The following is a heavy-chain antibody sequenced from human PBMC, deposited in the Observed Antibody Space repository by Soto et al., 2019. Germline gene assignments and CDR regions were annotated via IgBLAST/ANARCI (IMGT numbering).Heavy chain of an antibody. Sequence: ASVKVSCKASGYTFTSYGISWVRQAPGQGLEWMGWISAYNGNTNYAQKLQGRVTMTTDTSTSTAYMELRGLRSDDTAVYYCARDRYCSGGSCRSLYYYGMDVWGQGTTVTVSS. V-gene: IGHV1-18*01. CDR2: ISAYNGNT. D-gene: IGHD2-15*01. CDR3: ARDRYCSGGSCRSLYYYGMDV. J-gene: IGHJ6*02. CDR1: GYTFTSYG.